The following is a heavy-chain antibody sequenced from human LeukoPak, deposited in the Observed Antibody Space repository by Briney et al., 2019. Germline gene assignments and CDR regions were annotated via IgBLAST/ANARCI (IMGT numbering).Heavy chain of an antibody. CDR1: GFTFSSYA. D-gene: IGHD3-16*01. J-gene: IGHJ4*02. CDR2: ITGSGGST. V-gene: IGHV3-23*01. Sequence: RGGSLSLSCAASGFTFSSYAMNWVRQAPGKGLEWVSAITGSGGSTYYADSVKGRFTISRDNSKNTLYLQMNSLRAEGTAVYHCAKSLLGFSYGKSDYWGQGTLVTVSS. CDR3: AKSLLGFSYGKSDY.